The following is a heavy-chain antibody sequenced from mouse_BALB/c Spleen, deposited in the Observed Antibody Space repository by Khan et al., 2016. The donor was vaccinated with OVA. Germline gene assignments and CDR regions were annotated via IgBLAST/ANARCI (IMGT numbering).Heavy chain of an antibody. CDR1: GYSFTGYF. D-gene: IGHD1-1*01. Sequence: EVQLQQSGPELVKPGASVKISCKASGYSFTGYFMNWVMQSHGKSLEWIGRINPHIGETFYNQKFKGKATLTVDESSSTAYMELRSLTSEDSAVYYCARIYRSAIDYWGQGTTLTVSS. CDR3: ARIYRSAIDY. J-gene: IGHJ2*01. CDR2: INPHIGET. V-gene: IGHV1-20*01.